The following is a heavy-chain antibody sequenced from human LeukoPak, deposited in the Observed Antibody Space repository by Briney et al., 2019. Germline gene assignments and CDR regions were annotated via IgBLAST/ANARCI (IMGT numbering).Heavy chain of an antibody. V-gene: IGHV4-38-2*02. CDR1: GYSISSGYY. Sequence: SETLSLTCTVSGYSISSGYYWGWIRQPPGKGLEWIGRIYHSGSTYYNPSLKSRVTISVDTSKNQFSLKLSSVTAADTAVYYCARLLRITMIVVVTIWGQGTLVTVSS. J-gene: IGHJ4*02. CDR2: IYHSGST. D-gene: IGHD3-22*01. CDR3: ARLLRITMIVVVTI.